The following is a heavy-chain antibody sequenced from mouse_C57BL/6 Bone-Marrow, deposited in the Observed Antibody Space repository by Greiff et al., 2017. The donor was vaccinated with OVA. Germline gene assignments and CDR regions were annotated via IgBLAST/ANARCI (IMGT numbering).Heavy chain of an antibody. CDR2: INPYNGGT. D-gene: IGHD2-3*01. Sequence: EVQGVESGPVLVMPGASVTMSCKASGYTFTDYYMNWLKQSHGKSLEWIGVINPYNGGTSYNQKFKGKATLTVDKSSSTAYMELNSLTSEDSAVYYCVYDGPYYYAMDYWGQGTSVTVSS. V-gene: IGHV1-19*01. J-gene: IGHJ4*01. CDR1: GYTFTDYY. CDR3: VYDGPYYYAMDY.